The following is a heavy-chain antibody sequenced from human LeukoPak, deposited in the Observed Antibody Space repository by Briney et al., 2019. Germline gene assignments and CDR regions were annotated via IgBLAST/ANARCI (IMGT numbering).Heavy chain of an antibody. Sequence: GGSLRLSCAASGFTFSSYVMHWVRQAPGKGLEWVAVISYDGSNKYYADSVKGRFTISRDNSKNTLYLQMNSLRAEDTAVYYCARDRLRSGYYGSGTHYWGQGTPVTLSP. J-gene: IGHJ4*02. D-gene: IGHD3-10*01. CDR3: ARDRLRSGYYGSGTHY. CDR1: GFTFSSYV. V-gene: IGHV3-30*19. CDR2: ISYDGSNK.